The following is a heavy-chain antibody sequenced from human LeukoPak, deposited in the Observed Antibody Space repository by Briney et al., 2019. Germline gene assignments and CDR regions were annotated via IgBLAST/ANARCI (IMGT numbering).Heavy chain of an antibody. D-gene: IGHD1-7*01. CDR2: IYTSGTT. Sequence: SQTLSLTCTVSGGSVSSGNYYWSWIRQPAGKGLEWIGRIYTSGTTNYNPPLDSRVTILLDTSKNQFSLKLSSVTAADTAVYYCARAVGSSESNYFDPWGQGTLATVSS. V-gene: IGHV4-61*02. CDR3: ARAVGSSESNYFDP. CDR1: GGSVSSGNYY. J-gene: IGHJ5*02.